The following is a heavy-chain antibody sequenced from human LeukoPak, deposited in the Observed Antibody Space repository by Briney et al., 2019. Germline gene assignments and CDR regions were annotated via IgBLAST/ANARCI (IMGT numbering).Heavy chain of an antibody. CDR2: ISTSSSYI. CDR1: GFTFSSYS. V-gene: IGHV3-21*01. Sequence: PGGSLRLSCTASGFTFSSYSMNWVRQAPGKGLEWVSSISTSSSYIYYADSVKGRFTISRDNARNSLYLQMNTLRAEDTAVYYCARAIFFGAPDYYMDVWGKGTTVTISS. J-gene: IGHJ6*03. D-gene: IGHD3-10*01. CDR3: ARAIFFGAPDYYMDV.